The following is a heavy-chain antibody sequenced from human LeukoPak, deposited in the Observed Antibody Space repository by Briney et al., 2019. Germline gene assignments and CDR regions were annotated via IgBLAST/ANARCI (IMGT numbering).Heavy chain of an antibody. CDR2: IYSGGST. CDR3: AKAPPPYCSGGSCFDAFDI. J-gene: IGHJ3*02. D-gene: IGHD2-15*01. V-gene: IGHV3-66*01. Sequence: GGSLRLSCAASGFTVSSNYMSWFRQAPGKGLEWVSVIYSGGSTYYADSVKGRFTISRDNSKNTLYLQMNSLRAEDTAIYYCAKAPPPYCSGGSCFDAFDIWGQGTMVAVS. CDR1: GFTVSSNY.